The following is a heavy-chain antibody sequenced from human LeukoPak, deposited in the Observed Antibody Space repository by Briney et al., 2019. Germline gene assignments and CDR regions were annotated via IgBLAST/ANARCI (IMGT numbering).Heavy chain of an antibody. Sequence: EASVKVSCKASGYTFTDYLMHWVRQAPGQGLEWMGWINPNSGVTSSAQKFQGRVTMTRDTSISTAYIELSTLRSDDTAVYYCARDRNGDGFAYFDYWGQGTLVTVSS. D-gene: IGHD5-24*01. CDR2: INPNSGVT. CDR1: GYTFTDYL. CDR3: ARDRNGDGFAYFDY. V-gene: IGHV1-2*02. J-gene: IGHJ4*02.